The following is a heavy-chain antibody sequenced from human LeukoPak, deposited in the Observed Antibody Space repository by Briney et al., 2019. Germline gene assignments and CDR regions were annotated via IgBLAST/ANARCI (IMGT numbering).Heavy chain of an antibody. Sequence: GGPLRLSCAASGFTFSNAWMSWVRQAPGKGLEWVGRIKSKTDGGATDYAAPVKGRFTISRDDSKNTLYLQMNSLKTEDTAVYYCTTVVLFHFWSAYRYFDYWRPGTLVTVSS. D-gene: IGHD3-3*02. CDR2: IKSKTDGGAT. J-gene: IGHJ4*02. CDR3: TTVVLFHFWSAYRYFDY. CDR1: GFTFSNAW. V-gene: IGHV3-15*01.